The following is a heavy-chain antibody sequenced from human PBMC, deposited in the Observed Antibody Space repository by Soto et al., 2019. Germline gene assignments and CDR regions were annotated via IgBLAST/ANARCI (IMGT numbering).Heavy chain of an antibody. CDR2: INHSGTT. Sequence: QLQLQESGSGLVKPSQILSLTCAVSGGSISSGGYCWNWIRQPPGKGLEWIGDINHSGTTYYNPSLKSRVTISADRSNNQFSLQLSSVTAADTAVYYCARTLQWSEDAVDVWGQGTVVTASS. J-gene: IGHJ3*01. CDR3: ARTLQWSEDAVDV. CDR1: GGSISSGGYC. V-gene: IGHV4-30-2*01. D-gene: IGHD3-3*01.